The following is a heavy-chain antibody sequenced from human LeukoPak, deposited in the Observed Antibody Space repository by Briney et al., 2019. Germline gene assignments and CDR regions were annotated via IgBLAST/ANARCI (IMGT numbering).Heavy chain of an antibody. V-gene: IGHV1-2*02. D-gene: IGHD1-26*01. CDR2: INPKSGAT. Sequence: ASVKVSCKASGYAFSGYYMHWVRQAPGQGLEWMGWINPKSGATNYAQRFQGRVTMTSDTSISTACMEVKRVTSDDTAVYYCARDGKDYWGQGTLVTVSS. J-gene: IGHJ4*02. CDR3: ARDGKDY. CDR1: GYAFSGYY.